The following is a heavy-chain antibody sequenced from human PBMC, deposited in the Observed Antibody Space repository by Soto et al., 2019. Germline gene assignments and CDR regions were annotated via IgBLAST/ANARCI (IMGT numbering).Heavy chain of an antibody. CDR3: AKDGRYDFWSGYSEYFDY. V-gene: IGHV3-23*01. D-gene: IGHD3-3*01. CDR2: ISGSGGST. CDR1: GFTFSSYA. Sequence: PGGSLRLSCAASGFTFSSYAMSWVRQAPGKGLEWVSAISGSGGSTYYADSVKGRFTISRDNSKNTLYLQMNSLRAEDTAVYYCAKDGRYDFWSGYSEYFDYWGQGTLVTV. J-gene: IGHJ4*02.